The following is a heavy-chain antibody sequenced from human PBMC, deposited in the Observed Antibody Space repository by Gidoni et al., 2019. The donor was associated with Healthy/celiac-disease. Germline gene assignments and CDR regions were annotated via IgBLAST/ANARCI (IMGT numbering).Heavy chain of an antibody. J-gene: IGHJ4*02. V-gene: IGHV1-69*02. D-gene: IGHD2-15*01. CDR2: IIPILGIA. Sequence: QVQLVQSGAEVKKPGSSVKVSCKASGGTFSRYTISWVRQAPGQGLEWMGRIIPILGIANYAQKFQGRVTITADKSTSTAYMELSSLRSEDTAVYYCAGSHCSGGSCYSGVLDYWGQGTLVTVSS. CDR3: AGSHCSGGSCYSGVLDY. CDR1: GGTFSRYT.